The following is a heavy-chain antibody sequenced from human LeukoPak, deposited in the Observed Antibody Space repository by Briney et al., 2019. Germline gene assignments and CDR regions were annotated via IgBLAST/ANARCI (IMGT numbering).Heavy chain of an antibody. J-gene: IGHJ5*02. CDR1: GGSFSGYY. CDR2: INHSGGT. V-gene: IGHV4-34*01. CDR3: ARHRVWGYCSSTSCYGGGLNWFDP. Sequence: SETLSLTCAVYGGSFSGYYWSWIRQPPGKGLEWIGEINHSGGTNYNPSLKSRVTISVDTSKNQFSLKLSSVTAADTAVYYCARHRVWGYCSSTSCYGGGLNWFDPWGQGTLVTVSS. D-gene: IGHD2-2*01.